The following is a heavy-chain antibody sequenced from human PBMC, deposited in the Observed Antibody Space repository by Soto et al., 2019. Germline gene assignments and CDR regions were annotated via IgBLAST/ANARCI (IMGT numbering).Heavy chain of an antibody. CDR3: ARHGPYCSDTSHCAYGRPV. CDR2: IYYSGST. J-gene: IGHJ6*02. D-gene: IGHD2-2*01. Sequence: PSETLSLTCTVSGGSISSYYWSWIRQPPGKGLEWIGYIYYSGSTNYNPSLKSRVTISVDTSKNQFSLKLSSVTAADTAVYYCARHGPYCSDTSHCAYGRPVWGQGTSVTVS. V-gene: IGHV4-59*08. CDR1: GGSISSYY.